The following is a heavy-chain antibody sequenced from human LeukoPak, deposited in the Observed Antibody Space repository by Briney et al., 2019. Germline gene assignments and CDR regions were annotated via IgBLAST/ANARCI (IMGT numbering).Heavy chain of an antibody. V-gene: IGHV3-9*01. CDR2: ISWNSGSI. D-gene: IGHD1-1*01. CDR1: GFTFSSYW. J-gene: IGHJ4*02. Sequence: LSGGSLRLSCAASGFTFSSYWMHWVRQAPGKGLEWVSGISWNSGSIGYADSVKGRFTISRDNAKNSLYLQMNSLRAEDTALYYCAKDIAGTVGGNYFDYWGQGTLVTVSS. CDR3: AKDIAGTVGGNYFDY.